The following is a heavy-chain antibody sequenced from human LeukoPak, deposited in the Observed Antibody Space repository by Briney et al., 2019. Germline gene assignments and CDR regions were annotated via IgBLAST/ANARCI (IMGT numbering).Heavy chain of an antibody. V-gene: IGHV4-34*01. J-gene: IGHJ4*02. D-gene: IGHD2-15*01. Sequence: SETLSLTCAVYGGSFSGYYWSWIRRPPGKGLEWIGEINHSGSTNYSPSLKSRVTISVDTSKNQFSLKLSSVTAADTAVYYCARGDLGYCSGGSCYQDYWGQGTLVTVSS. CDR1: GGSFSGYY. CDR2: INHSGST. CDR3: ARGDLGYCSGGSCYQDY.